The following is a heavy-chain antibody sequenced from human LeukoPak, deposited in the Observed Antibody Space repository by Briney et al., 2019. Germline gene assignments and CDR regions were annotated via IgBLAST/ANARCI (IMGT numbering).Heavy chain of an antibody. D-gene: IGHD3-16*02. Sequence: GGSLRLSCAASGFTFSSYGMHWVRQAPGKGLEWVAVISYDGSNKYYADSVRGRFTISRDNSKKTLYLQMSSLRAEDTAVYYCAKGGLLSNFDYWGQGTLVTVSS. CDR1: GFTFSSYG. J-gene: IGHJ4*02. CDR3: AKGGLLSNFDY. CDR2: ISYDGSNK. V-gene: IGHV3-30*18.